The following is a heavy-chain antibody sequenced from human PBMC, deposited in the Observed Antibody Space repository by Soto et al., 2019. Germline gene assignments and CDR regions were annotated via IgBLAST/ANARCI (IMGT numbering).Heavy chain of an antibody. CDR3: AGGGVRGVITRTRDYYGMDV. CDR2: IYPGDSDT. D-gene: IGHD3-10*01. J-gene: IGHJ6*02. V-gene: IGHV5-51*01. Sequence: PGESLKISCKGSGYSFISYLIGWVRQMPRKGLEWMGIIYPGDSDTRYSPSFQGQVTISADKSISTAYLQWSSLKASDTAMYYCAGGGVRGVITRTRDYYGMDVWGQGTTVTVSS. CDR1: GYSFISYL.